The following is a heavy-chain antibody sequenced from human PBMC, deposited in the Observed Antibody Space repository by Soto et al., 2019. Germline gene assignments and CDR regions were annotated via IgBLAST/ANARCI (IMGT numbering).Heavy chain of an antibody. Sequence: GSLRLSCAASGFTFSTYSMNWVRQAPGKGLEWVSSISGSGNYTHYADFLRGRFTISRDNAKTSLYLQMNSLRAEDRAVYYCAREGINNYNEYYFDSWGQGTVVTVSS. CDR1: GFTFSTYS. V-gene: IGHV3-21*01. CDR3: AREGINNYNEYYFDS. D-gene: IGHD4-4*01. CDR2: ISGSGNYT. J-gene: IGHJ4*02.